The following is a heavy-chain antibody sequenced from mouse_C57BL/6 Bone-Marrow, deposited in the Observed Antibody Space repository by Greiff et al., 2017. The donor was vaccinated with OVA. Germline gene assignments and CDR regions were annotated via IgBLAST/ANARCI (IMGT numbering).Heavy chain of an antibody. CDR2: INPNNGGT. J-gene: IGHJ4*01. CDR3: ARIYYDYDGSYYYAMDY. Sequence: EVQLQQSGPELVKPGASVKIPCKASGYTFTDYNMDWVKQSHGKSLEWIGDINPNNGGTIYNQKFKGKATLTVDKSSSTAYMELRSLTSEDTAVYYCARIYYDYDGSYYYAMDYWGQGTSVTVSS. D-gene: IGHD2-4*01. CDR1: GYTFTDYN. V-gene: IGHV1-18*01.